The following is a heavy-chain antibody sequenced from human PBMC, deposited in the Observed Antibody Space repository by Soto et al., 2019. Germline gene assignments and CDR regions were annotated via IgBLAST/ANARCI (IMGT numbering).Heavy chain of an antibody. CDR2: IKGDSSEK. CDR3: ARVWGYGSGGSVNDYLDY. V-gene: IGHV3-7*01. J-gene: IGHJ4*01. CDR1: GFGFGSYW. Sequence: EVQLVESGGGLVQPGGSLRLSCAASGFGFGSYWMSWVRQAPGKGLEWLGTIKGDSSEKKYVASVRGRFTMSSDNAQNSLHFQMHTLRADDTARYYWARVWGYGSGGSVNDYLDYWGHGTLVTVSS. D-gene: IGHD3-10*01.